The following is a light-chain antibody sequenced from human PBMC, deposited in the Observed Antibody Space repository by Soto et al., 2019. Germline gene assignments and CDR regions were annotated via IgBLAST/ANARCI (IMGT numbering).Light chain of an antibody. Sequence: QSVLTQPPSASGSPGQRVIISCSGSSSNIGSNSVSWYQHFPGTAPKLLIFTNNQRPSGVPDRFSGSKSGTSASLAIRGLQSEDEADYYCAGWDDSVKGPVFGGGTKVTVL. J-gene: IGLJ3*02. V-gene: IGLV1-44*01. CDR2: TNN. CDR1: SSNIGSNS. CDR3: AGWDDSVKGPV.